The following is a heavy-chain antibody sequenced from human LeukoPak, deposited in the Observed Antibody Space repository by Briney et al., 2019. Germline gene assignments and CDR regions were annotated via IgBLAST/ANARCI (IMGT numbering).Heavy chain of an antibody. CDR3: ATTPPRVYDFWSGYPPDYFDY. D-gene: IGHD3-3*01. CDR1: GFTFSSYA. Sequence: GGSLRLSCAASGFTFSSYAMSWVRQAPGKGLEWVSAISGSGGSTYYADSVKGRFTISRDNSKNTLYLQMNSLRAEDTAVYYCATTPPRVYDFWSGYPPDYFDYWGQGTLVTVPS. CDR2: ISGSGGST. V-gene: IGHV3-23*01. J-gene: IGHJ4*02.